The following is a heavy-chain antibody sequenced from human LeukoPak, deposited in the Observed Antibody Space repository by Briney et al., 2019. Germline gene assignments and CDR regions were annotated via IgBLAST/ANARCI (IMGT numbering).Heavy chain of an antibody. D-gene: IGHD3-10*01. Sequence: SETLSLTCAVYGGSFSGYYWSWIRQPPGKGLEWIGEINHSGSTNYNPSLKSRVTISVDTSKNQFSLKLSSVTAADTAVYYCAKDRKLTAVRGAGNWFDPWGQGTLVTVSS. J-gene: IGHJ5*02. CDR2: INHSGST. V-gene: IGHV4-34*01. CDR1: GGSFSGYY. CDR3: AKDRKLTAVRGAGNWFDP.